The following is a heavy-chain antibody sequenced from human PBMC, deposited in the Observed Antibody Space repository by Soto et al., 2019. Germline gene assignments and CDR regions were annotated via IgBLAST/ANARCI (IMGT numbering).Heavy chain of an antibody. J-gene: IGHJ6*02. V-gene: IGHV3-30*03. D-gene: IGHD2-2*01. CDR1: GFTFSSYG. CDR3: AISSEYELLLVV. Sequence: QVQLVESGGGVVQPGRSLRLSCAASGFTFSSYGMHWVRQAPGKGLEWVAVISYDGSNKYYGDSVKGRFTISRDNSKNALYRRMNSLREEDTAVYYCAISSEYELLLVVCGQGTTVTVPS. CDR2: ISYDGSNK.